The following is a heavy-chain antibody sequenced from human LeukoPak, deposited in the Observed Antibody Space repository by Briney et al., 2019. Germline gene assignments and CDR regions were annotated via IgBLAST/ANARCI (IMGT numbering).Heavy chain of an antibody. D-gene: IGHD2-15*01. J-gene: IGHJ6*03. V-gene: IGHV3-48*04. CDR1: GFTFSTYG. Sequence: PGGTLRLSCVASGFTFSTYGMSWVRQAPGKGLEWVSYISDTGSTIYYADSVEGRFTISRDNAKNSLYLQMNSLRAEDTAVYYCARGDKVVGAVYYYYMDVWGKGTTVTISS. CDR3: ARGDKVVGAVYYYYMDV. CDR2: ISDTGSTI.